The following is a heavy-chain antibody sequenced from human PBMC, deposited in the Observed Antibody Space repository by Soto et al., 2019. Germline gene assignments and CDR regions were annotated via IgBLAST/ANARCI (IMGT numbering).Heavy chain of an antibody. D-gene: IGHD3-22*01. V-gene: IGHV3-23*01. J-gene: IGHJ4*02. CDR1: GFTFSSYA. CDR2: FSGSGSNT. CDR3: AKDNYDSSGYYYGGRGVYFDY. Sequence: GGSLRLSCAASGFTFSSYAMSWVRQAPGKGLEWVSVFSGSGSNTFYADSVKGRFTISRDNSKNTLYLQMNSLRAEDTAVYYCAKDNYDSSGYYYGGRGVYFDYWGQGTLVTVSS.